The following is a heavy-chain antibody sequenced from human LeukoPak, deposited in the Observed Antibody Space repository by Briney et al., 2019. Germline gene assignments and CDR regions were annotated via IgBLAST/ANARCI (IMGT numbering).Heavy chain of an antibody. V-gene: IGHV4-59*12. CDR3: VRDQGRWWFDP. J-gene: IGHJ5*02. Sequence: SETLSLTCTVSGGLISTYHWNWIRQPPGKGLEWIGEIYYNGNTNYNYNPSLKSRVSISVDTSKNQFSLKLSSVTAADTAVYYCVRDQGRWWFDPWGQGTLVTVSS. CDR1: GGLISTYH. D-gene: IGHD2-15*01. CDR2: IYYNGNT.